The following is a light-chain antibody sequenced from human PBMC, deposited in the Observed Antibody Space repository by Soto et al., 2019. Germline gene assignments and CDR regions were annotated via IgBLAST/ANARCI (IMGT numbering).Light chain of an antibody. Sequence: DIQRTQSPPTLSASVEDRVTITCRASQSISTWLAWYQQKPGKAPKLLIYKASTLKSGVPSRFSGSGSGTEFTLTISSLQPDDFATYYCQHYNSYSEAFGQGTKVDIK. J-gene: IGKJ1*01. CDR1: QSISTW. CDR2: KAS. V-gene: IGKV1-5*03. CDR3: QHYNSYSEA.